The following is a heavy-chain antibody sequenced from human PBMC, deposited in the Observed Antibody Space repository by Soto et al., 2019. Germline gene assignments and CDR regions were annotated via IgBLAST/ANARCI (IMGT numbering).Heavy chain of an antibody. CDR3: ARDTNPADFFDY. CDR2: ISAYEGNT. CDR1: GYTFSSYV. Sequence: ASVKVSCKAFGYTFSSYVISWVLQAPGQGLEWMGWISAYEGNTNYAQKLQGRVTMTTDTSTSTAYMELRSLRSDDTAVYYCARDTNPADFFDYWGQGTLVTVSS. J-gene: IGHJ4*02. V-gene: IGHV1-18*04. D-gene: IGHD2-8*01.